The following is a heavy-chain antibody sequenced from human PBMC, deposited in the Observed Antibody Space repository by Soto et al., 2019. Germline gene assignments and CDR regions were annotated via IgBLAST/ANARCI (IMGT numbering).Heavy chain of an antibody. CDR3: ARGAARRNYYGMDV. CDR2: INSDGSST. D-gene: IGHD6-6*01. V-gene: IGHV3-74*01. Sequence: GGSLRLSCAASGFTFSSYWMHWVRQAPGKGLVWVSRINSDGSSTSYADSVKGRFTIARDNAKNTLYLQMNSLRAEDTAVYYCARGAARRNYYGMDVWGQGTTVTVSS. CDR1: GFTFSSYW. J-gene: IGHJ6*02.